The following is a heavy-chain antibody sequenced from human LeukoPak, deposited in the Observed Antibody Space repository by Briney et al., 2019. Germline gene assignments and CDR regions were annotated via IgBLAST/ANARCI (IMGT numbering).Heavy chain of an antibody. CDR3: ARGSIAARRSPFDY. V-gene: IGHV4-4*07. J-gene: IGHJ4*02. D-gene: IGHD6-6*01. CDR1: GGSISSYY. Sequence: SETLSLTCTVSGGSISSYYWSWIRQPAGKGLEWIGRIYTSGSTNYNPSLKSRVTMSVDTSKNQFSLKLSSVTAADTAVYYCARGSIAARRSPFDYWGQGTLVTVSS. CDR2: IYTSGST.